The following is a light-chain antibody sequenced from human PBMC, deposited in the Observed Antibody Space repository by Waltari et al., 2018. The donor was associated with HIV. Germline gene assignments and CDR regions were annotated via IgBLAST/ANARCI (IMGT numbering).Light chain of an antibody. Sequence: SSELTQTPSVAVSPGQTARIPCSGNALPKQYTSWYQQNTGKAPVLVIYKDKERPSGIPERCSGSTSGTTVTLTISGLQAEDEADYYCQSTESSGTRIFGGGTKLTVL. CDR3: QSTESSGTRI. CDR1: ALPKQY. J-gene: IGLJ2*01. CDR2: KDK. V-gene: IGLV3-25*03.